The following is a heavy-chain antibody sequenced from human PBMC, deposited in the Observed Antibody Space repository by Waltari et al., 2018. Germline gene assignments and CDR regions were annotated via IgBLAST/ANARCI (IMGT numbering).Heavy chain of an antibody. J-gene: IGHJ6*02. V-gene: IGHV4-34*02. CDR1: GGSFSGYY. CDR2: INHAGNR. CDR3: VRLEDCSGPGGNCYSGDSFALDV. D-gene: IGHD2-21*02. Sequence: QVQLQQWGAGLLQPSETLSLTCGVYGGSFSGYYWGWIRQPPGKGREWIGGINHAGNRNYNPSLRSRVTMLVDTSRSQFSLKLSSMTAADTALYYCVRLEDCSGPGGNCYSGDSFALDVWGQGTTVTVSS.